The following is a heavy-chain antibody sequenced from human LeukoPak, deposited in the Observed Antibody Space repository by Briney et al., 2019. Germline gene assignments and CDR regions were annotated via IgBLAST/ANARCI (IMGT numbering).Heavy chain of an antibody. CDR3: ARVNRGDAFDI. D-gene: IGHD3-16*02. J-gene: IGHJ3*02. V-gene: IGHV3-48*01. CDR2: IGPSGNDI. CDR1: GFTFSSFS. Sequence: GGSLRLSCAASGFTFSSFSMNWVRQAPGKGLEWVSYIGPSGNDIRYGDSVKGRFTISRDNAKNSLYLQMNSLRAEDTAVYYCARVNRGDAFDIWGQGTLLTVSS.